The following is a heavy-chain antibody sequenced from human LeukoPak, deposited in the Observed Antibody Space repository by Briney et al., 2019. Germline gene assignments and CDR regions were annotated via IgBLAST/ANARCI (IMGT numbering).Heavy chain of an antibody. Sequence: PGGSLRLSCAASGFTVSSNYLSRVRQAPGKGLKWASVIYSGGSTYYTDSVKGRFPTSRANSKNTLYLQMNRLRAEDTAVYYCARSGYSYGWDFEYWGQGTLVTVSS. J-gene: IGHJ4*02. D-gene: IGHD5-18*01. V-gene: IGHV3-53*01. CDR1: GFTVSSNY. CDR2: IYSGGST. CDR3: ARSGYSYGWDFEY.